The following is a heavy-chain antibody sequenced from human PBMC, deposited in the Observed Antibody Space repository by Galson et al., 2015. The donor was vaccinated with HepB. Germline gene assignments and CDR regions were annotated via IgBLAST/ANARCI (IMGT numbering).Heavy chain of an antibody. CDR3: ANLITILGMTTTYAGDS. Sequence: SLRLSCAASGFTVSRNYMSWVRQAPGKGLEWVSVMYDAENTHYADSVKGRFTISRDTSKNTMYLQMNSLRAEDTAVYYCANLITILGMTTTYAGDSWGQGTLVTVSS. D-gene: IGHD3-3*01. CDR2: MYDAENT. V-gene: IGHV3-53*01. CDR1: GFTVSRNY. J-gene: IGHJ5*02.